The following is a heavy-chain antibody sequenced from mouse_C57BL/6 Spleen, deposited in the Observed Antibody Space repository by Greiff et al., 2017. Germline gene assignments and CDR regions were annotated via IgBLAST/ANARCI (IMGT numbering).Heavy chain of an antibody. CDR1: GYAFSSYW. J-gene: IGHJ4*01. V-gene: IGHV1-80*01. CDR3: ARGGSNFYYYAMDY. CDR2: IYPGDGDT. D-gene: IGHD2-5*01. Sequence: VQLQQSGASVKISCKASGYAFSSYWMNWVKQRPGKGLEWIGQIYPGDGDTNYNGKFKGKATLTADKSSSTAYMQLSSLTSEDSAVYFCARGGSNFYYYAMDYWGQGTSVTVSS.